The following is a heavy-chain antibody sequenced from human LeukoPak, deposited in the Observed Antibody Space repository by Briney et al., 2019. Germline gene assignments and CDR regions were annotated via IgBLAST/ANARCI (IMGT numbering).Heavy chain of an antibody. CDR2: IHYSGST. V-gene: IGHV4-59*08. J-gene: IGHJ4*02. Sequence: SETLSLTCTVSGGSISSYYWNWIRQSPGKGPEWIGYIHYSGSTNYNPALKSRVTVSGDTSKNQFSLKLSSVTAADTAVYYCARRKGSPTSRGSGGFDYWGQGTLVTVSS. CDR3: ARRKGSPTSRGSGGFDY. D-gene: IGHD2/OR15-2a*01. CDR1: GGSISSYY.